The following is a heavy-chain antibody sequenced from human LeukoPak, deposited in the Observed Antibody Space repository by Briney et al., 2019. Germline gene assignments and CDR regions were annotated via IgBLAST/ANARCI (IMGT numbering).Heavy chain of an antibody. V-gene: IGHV3-7*03. Sequence: GGSLRLSCAASGFTFSSFWLTWVRQAPGKGLEWVANIERDGSKKTYVDSVKGRFTISRDNSRSTVFLQMSSLRAEDTAVYYCAKAPYCPNDVCRYFDYWGQGILVTVSS. D-gene: IGHD2-8*01. CDR3: AKAPYCPNDVCRYFDY. J-gene: IGHJ4*02. CDR2: IERDGSKK. CDR1: GFTFSSFW.